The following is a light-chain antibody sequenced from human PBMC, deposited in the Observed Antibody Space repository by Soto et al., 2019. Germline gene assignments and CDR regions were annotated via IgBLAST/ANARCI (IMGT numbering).Light chain of an antibody. Sequence: SALTQPASMSGSPGQSITISCTGTSSDIGGFNFVSWFQRHPGKAPKLILYEVTNRPSGISDRFSGSKSGNTASLTISGLQAEDEADYFCSSYITTTTLFVFGTGTKVTVL. CDR1: SSDIGGFNF. CDR2: EVT. J-gene: IGLJ1*01. V-gene: IGLV2-14*01. CDR3: SSYITTTTLFV.